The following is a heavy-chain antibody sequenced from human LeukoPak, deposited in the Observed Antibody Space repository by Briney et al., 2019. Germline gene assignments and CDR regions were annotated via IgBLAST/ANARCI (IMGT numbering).Heavy chain of an antibody. CDR3: AREINKWFDP. J-gene: IGHJ5*02. V-gene: IGHV3-74*03. CDR1: GFTFSSHW. CDR2: ISPDGSTT. Sequence: GGSLRLSCAATGFTFSSHWMHWVRQAPGKGLVWVSRISPDGSTTKNADSVKGRFTISRDNARSTLFLQLNSLRAEDTAVYYCAREINKWFDPWGQGTLVTVSS.